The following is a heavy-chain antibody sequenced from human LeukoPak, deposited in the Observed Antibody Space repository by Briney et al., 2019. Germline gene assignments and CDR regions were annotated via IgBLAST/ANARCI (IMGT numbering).Heavy chain of an antibody. J-gene: IGHJ6*02. CDR1: GGSISSYY. CDR3: ARHLGTSACSYGMDV. CDR2: IYYSGSN. Sequence: SETLSLTCTVSGGSISSYYWSWVRQPPGKGLEWIGYIYYSGSNNYNPSLKSRVTISVDSSKNQLSLKLSSVTAADTAVYYCARHLGTSACSYGMDVWGQGTTVTVSS. V-gene: IGHV4-59*08. D-gene: IGHD4/OR15-4a*01.